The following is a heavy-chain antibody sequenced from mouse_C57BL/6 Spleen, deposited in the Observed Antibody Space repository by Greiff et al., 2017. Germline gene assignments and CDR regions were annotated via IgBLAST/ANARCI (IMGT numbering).Heavy chain of an antibody. Sequence: QVQLQQPGAELVKPGASVKLSCKASGYTFTSYWMHWVKQRPGQGLEWIGMIHPNSGSTNYNEKFKSKATLTVYKASSTAYMQLSSLTSEDSAVYYCARSYGNSHWYFDVWVTGTTVTVSS. CDR1: GYTFTSYW. D-gene: IGHD2-10*02. CDR3: ARSYGNSHWYFDV. J-gene: IGHJ1*03. CDR2: IHPNSGST. V-gene: IGHV1-64*01.